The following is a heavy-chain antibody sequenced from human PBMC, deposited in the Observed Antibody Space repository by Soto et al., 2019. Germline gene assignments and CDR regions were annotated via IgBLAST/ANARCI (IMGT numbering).Heavy chain of an antibody. V-gene: IGHV3-48*02. J-gene: IGHJ3*02. Sequence: DVQLVESGGGLVQTGGSLRLSCATSAFTFSIYSMNWVRQAPGKGLEWIAYIRHSDSTIFYADSVKGRFTISGDNAKNSLYLQMSSLRDDDTAVYYCATEYMFAFNMWGQGTMVTVSS. CDR3: ATEYMFAFNM. CDR1: AFTFSIYS. D-gene: IGHD1-1*01. CDR2: IRHSDSTI.